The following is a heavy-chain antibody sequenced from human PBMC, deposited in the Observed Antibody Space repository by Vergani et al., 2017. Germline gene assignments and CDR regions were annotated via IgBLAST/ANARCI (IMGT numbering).Heavy chain of an antibody. CDR1: GFTFSTSA. D-gene: IGHD2-2*01. Sequence: EVQLLESGGGLKKPGGSLRLSCAASGFTFSTSAMSWVRQAPGKGLEWVASITGTGASTYYAGSVEGRFTISRDNSRNTVFLQMLSLRAEDTAVYYCVMNGPLPAAMYHYTYYYYFMDVWGNGTTVTVSS. CDR2: ITGTGAST. V-gene: IGHV3-23*01. J-gene: IGHJ6*03. CDR3: VMNGPLPAAMYHYTYYYYFMDV.